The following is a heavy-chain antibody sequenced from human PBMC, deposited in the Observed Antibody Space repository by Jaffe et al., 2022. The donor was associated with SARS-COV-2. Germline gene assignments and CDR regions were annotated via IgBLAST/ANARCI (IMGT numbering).Heavy chain of an antibody. J-gene: IGHJ2*01. Sequence: QVQLVQSGAEVKKPGASVKVSCKASGYTFTSYYMHWVRQAPGQGLEWMGQIDPSGGTYYAQKLQGRVTVTRDTSTSTLYMDLSSLRSEDTAVYYCAREGIGATKYFDLWGRGTLVTVSS. V-gene: IGHV1-46*04. D-gene: IGHD6-13*01. CDR3: AREGIGATKYFDL. CDR1: GYTFTSYY. CDR2: IDPSGGT.